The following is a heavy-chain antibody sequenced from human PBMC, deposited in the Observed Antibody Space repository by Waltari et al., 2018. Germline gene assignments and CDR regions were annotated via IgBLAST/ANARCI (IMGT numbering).Heavy chain of an antibody. Sequence: EVQLVESGGGLVQPGGSLRLSCAASGFTFSSYSMNWVRQAPGKGLEWCSYISSSSSTIYYADSVKGRFTISRDNAKNSLYLQMTSLGAEDTAVYYCAGGYTDAFDIWGQGTMVTVSS. CDR2: ISSSSSTI. CDR1: GFTFSSYS. D-gene: IGHD3-16*02. V-gene: IGHV3-48*04. CDR3: AGGYTDAFDI. J-gene: IGHJ3*02.